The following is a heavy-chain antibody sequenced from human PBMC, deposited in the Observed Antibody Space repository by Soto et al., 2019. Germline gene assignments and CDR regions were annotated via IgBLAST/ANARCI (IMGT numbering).Heavy chain of an antibody. J-gene: IGHJ4*02. V-gene: IGHV4-34*01. CDR3: ARVYYDFWSGYYTPRVPDY. Sequence: SETLSLTCAVYGGSFSGYYWSWIRQPPGKGLEWIGEINHSGSTNYNPSLKSRVTISVDTSKNQFSLKLSSVTAADTAVYYCARVYYDFWSGYYTPRVPDYWGQGTLVTVSS. D-gene: IGHD3-3*01. CDR1: GGSFSGYY. CDR2: INHSGST.